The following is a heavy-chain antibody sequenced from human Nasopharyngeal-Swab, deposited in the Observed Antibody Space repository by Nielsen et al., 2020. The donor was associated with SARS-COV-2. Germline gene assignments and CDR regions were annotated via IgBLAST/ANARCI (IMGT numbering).Heavy chain of an antibody. J-gene: IGHJ6*02. CDR2: VDSDGDP. D-gene: IGHD3-22*01. V-gene: IGHV3-13*05. Sequence: GESLKISCAASGFTFSSYDMHWVRQATGKGLEWVSTVDSDGDPYYPGYVKGRFTIPRENAKNSLYLQMNSLGAVDTAVYYCARGSWCLYDSSGFCNYALDVWGQGTTVTVSS. CDR1: GFTFSSYD. CDR3: ARGSWCLYDSSGFCNYALDV.